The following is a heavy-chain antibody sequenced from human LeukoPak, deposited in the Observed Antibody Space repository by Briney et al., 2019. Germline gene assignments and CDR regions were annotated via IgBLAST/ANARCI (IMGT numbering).Heavy chain of an antibody. CDR3: ARERIDSGYNYYYYGMDV. CDR1: GVTFSRYS. CDR2: INSDGRRT. V-gene: IGHV3-74*01. Sequence: GGALRLSCAASGVTFSRYSMHWVRQAPGEGGGWVSRINSDGRRTSYADSVKGRFTISRHKAKNTLYLQMNSLRAEDTAVYYCARERIDSGYNYYYYGMDVWGKGTTVTVSS. J-gene: IGHJ6*04. D-gene: IGHD5-12*01.